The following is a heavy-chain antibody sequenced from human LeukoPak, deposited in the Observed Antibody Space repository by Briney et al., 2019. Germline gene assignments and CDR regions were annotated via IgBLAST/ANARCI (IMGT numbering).Heavy chain of an antibody. J-gene: IGHJ6*03. V-gene: IGHV4-38-2*02. D-gene: IGHD3-10*01. CDR3: ARVFFGPGSSWGHPYYMDV. CDR1: GYSISNGYY. Sequence: PSETLSLTCTVSGYSISNGYYWGWIRQPPGKGLEWIGSLHHSESTYYNPSLKSRVTISLDTSKNQFSLSLTSVTAADTALYYCARVFFGPGSSWGHPYYMDVWGKGTTVTVSS. CDR2: LHHSEST.